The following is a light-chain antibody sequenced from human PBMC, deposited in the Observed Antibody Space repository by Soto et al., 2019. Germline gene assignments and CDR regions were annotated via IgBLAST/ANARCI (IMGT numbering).Light chain of an antibody. CDR1: QGMSTY. J-gene: IGKJ4*01. CDR2: AAY. Sequence: IQVTQSPSSLSASVGDRITITCRASQGMSTYLAWYQQKPGKAPKLLFYAAYTWQSVVPSRFSGGGSRTYFTLTISCLQPEDFATYYCHPFVRDPPFCGGTKVEI. CDR3: HPFVRDPP. V-gene: IGKV1-9*01.